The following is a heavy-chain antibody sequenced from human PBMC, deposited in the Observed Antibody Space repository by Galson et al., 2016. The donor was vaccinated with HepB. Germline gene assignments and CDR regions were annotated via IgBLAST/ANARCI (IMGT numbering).Heavy chain of an antibody. CDR3: AIDPSHWIENPFAL. D-gene: IGHD2-2*03. J-gene: IGHJ4*02. CDR2: ICGSCGDI. V-gene: IGHV3-23*01. Sequence: SLRLSCAASGFTFSSYVMTWVRQAPGKGLEWVSTICGSCGDIDYADSVQGRFTISRDNSKNTLSLQMNSLRAEDTATYYCAIDPSHWIENPFALWGQGTLVTVSS. CDR1: GFTFSSYV.